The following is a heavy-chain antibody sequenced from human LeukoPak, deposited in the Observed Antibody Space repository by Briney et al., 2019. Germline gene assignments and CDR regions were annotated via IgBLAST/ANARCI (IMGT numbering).Heavy chain of an antibody. V-gene: IGHV3-30*03. Sequence: GGSLRLSCAASGFTFSNYGIHWVRQAPGKGLEWVAVISYDGNNKDYTDSVKGRFTISRDNSKNTLYLQMNSLRPEDTAVYYCARALAGFDYWGQGTLVTVSS. CDR3: ARALAGFDY. CDR1: GFTFSNYG. CDR2: ISYDGNNK. J-gene: IGHJ4*02. D-gene: IGHD6-19*01.